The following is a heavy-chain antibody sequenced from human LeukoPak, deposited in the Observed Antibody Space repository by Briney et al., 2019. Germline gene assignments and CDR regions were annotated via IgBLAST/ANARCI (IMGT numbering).Heavy chain of an antibody. CDR1: GYSFTSYW. V-gene: IGHV5-51*01. D-gene: IGHD5-24*01. CDR3: ARHRVVGWREDNYYGMDV. CDR2: IYPGDSDT. J-gene: IGHJ6*02. Sequence: GESLKISCKGSGYSFTSYWIGWVRQMPGKGPEWMGIIYPGDSDTRYSPSFQGQVTISADKSISTAYLQWSSLKASDTAMYYCARHRVVGWREDNYYGMDVWGQGATVTVSS.